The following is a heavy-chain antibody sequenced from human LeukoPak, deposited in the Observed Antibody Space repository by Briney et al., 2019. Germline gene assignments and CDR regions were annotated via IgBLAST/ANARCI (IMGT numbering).Heavy chain of an antibody. CDR2: IIPIFGTA. D-gene: IGHD2-2*01. Sequence: SVNVSCKASGGTFSSYAISWVRQAPGQGLEWMGGIIPIFGTANYAQKFQGRVTITADESTSTAYMELSSLRSEDTAVYYCARVGAYCTSTSCLDYWGQGTLVTVSS. CDR3: ARVGAYCTSTSCLDY. V-gene: IGHV1-69*13. J-gene: IGHJ4*02. CDR1: GGTFSSYA.